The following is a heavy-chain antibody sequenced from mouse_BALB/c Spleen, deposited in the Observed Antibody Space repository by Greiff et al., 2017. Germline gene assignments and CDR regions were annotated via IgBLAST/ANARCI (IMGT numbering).Heavy chain of an antibody. D-gene: IGHD2-1*01. Sequence: VHVKQSGAELVKPGASVKLSCTASGFNIKDTYMHWVKQRPEQGLEWIGRIDPANGNTKYDPKFQGKATITADTSSNTAYLQLSSLTSEDTAVYYCARGGGNYPFAYWGQGTLVTVSA. V-gene: IGHV14-3*02. J-gene: IGHJ3*01. CDR1: GFNIKDTY. CDR2: IDPANGNT. CDR3: ARGGGNYPFAY.